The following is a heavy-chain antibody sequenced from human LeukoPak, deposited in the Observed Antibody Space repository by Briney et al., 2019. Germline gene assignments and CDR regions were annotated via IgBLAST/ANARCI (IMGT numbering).Heavy chain of an antibody. CDR3: AIMHGYYDGSGYWVQ. CDR1: GFTFGSYG. V-gene: IGHV3-23*01. CDR2: ITPNADRT. D-gene: IGHD3-22*01. J-gene: IGHJ1*01. Sequence: GGSLRLSWAASGFTFGSYGMSWVRQAPGKGLEWVSFITPNADRTSYADSVEGRFTISRDNPRNTLYMQMNSLRDEDTALYYCAIMHGYYDGSGYWVQWGQGTLVTVSS.